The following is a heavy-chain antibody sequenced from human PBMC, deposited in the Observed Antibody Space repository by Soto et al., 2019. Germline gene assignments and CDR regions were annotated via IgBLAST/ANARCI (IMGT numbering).Heavy chain of an antibody. J-gene: IGHJ6*02. CDR1: GYTFTSYG. CDR2: ISAYNGNP. V-gene: IGHV1-18*04. Sequence: GAAVKVCCKASGYTFTSYGISWVRPAPGQGLEWMGWISAYNGNPNYAQKLQGRVTMPTDTSTSTAYMELRSLRSDDTAVYYCARDQGVLRYFYWLLMPSGHHYGIAVSGQGTTVPVSS. CDR3: ARDQGVLRYFYWLLMPSGHHYGIAV. D-gene: IGHD3-9*01.